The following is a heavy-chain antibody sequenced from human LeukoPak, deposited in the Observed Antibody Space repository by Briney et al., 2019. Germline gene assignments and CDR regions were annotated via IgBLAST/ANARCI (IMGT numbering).Heavy chain of an antibody. CDR1: GGSISSYY. V-gene: IGHV4-59*01. CDR2: IYYSGST. CDR3: ARYYGFYGMDV. J-gene: IGHJ6*02. Sequence: PSETLSLTCTVSGGSISSYYWSWIRQPPGKGLEWIGYIYYSGSTNYNPSLKSRVTISVDTSKNQFSLKLSPVTAADTAVYYCARYYGFYGMDVWGQGTTVTVSS.